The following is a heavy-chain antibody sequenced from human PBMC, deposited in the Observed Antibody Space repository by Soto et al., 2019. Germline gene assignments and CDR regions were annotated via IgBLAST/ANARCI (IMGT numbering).Heavy chain of an antibody. CDR3: AKASGSIFYGMDV. CDR1: GFTFSSYA. CDR2: ISGSGGST. Sequence: PGGSPRLSCAASGFTFSSYAMSWGRQAPGKGLEWVSAISGSGGSTYYADSVKGRFTISRDNSKNTLYLQMNSLRAEDTAVYYCAKASGSIFYGMDVWGQGTTVTVSS. J-gene: IGHJ6*01. D-gene: IGHD3-10*01. V-gene: IGHV3-23*01.